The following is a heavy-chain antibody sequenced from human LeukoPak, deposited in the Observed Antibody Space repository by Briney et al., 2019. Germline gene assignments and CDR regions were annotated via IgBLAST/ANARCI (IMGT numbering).Heavy chain of an antibody. J-gene: IGHJ4*02. V-gene: IGHV1-18*01. D-gene: IGHD3-22*01. CDR3: ARDLTMIRRTHGPGVALH. CDR2: ISAYSGNT. Sequence: AASVKVSCKASGYTFTSYGISWVRQAPGQGLEWMGWISAYSGNTNYAQKLQGRVTMTTDTSTSTAYMELRSLRSDDTAVYYCARDLTMIRRTHGPGVALHWGQGTLVTVSS. CDR1: GYTFTSYG.